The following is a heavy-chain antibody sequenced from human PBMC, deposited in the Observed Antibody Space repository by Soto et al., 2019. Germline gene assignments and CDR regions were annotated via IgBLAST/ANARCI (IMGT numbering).Heavy chain of an antibody. V-gene: IGHV3-30*18. CDR1: GFTFSNYG. D-gene: IGHD4-17*01. CDR3: AQDLLTTTVTTVGY. Sequence: QVQLVESGGGVVQPGRSLRLSCAASGFTFSNYGMHWVRQAPGKGLEWVAVISYHGSDKYYADSVKGRFTISRDNSKNTLYLQMDSLRAEDTAVYYCAQDLLTTTVTTVGYWGQGTLVTVSS. J-gene: IGHJ4*02. CDR2: ISYHGSDK.